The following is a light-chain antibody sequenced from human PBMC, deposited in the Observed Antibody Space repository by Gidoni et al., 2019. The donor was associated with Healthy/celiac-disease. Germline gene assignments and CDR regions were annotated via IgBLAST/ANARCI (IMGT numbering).Light chain of an antibody. V-gene: IGKV3-15*01. J-gene: IGKJ4*01. CDR2: GAS. Sequence: EIVMTQSPATLSVSPGERATLACRASHSVSSNLAWYQQKPGQAPRLLIYGASTRATGTPAWFSGSGSGTEFPLTISILQSEDFAVYYCQQYNNWPPLTFGGGTKVEIK. CDR1: HSVSSN. CDR3: QQYNNWPPLT.